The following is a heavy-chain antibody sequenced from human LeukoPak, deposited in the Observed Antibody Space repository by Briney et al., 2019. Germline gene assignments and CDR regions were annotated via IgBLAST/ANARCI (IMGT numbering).Heavy chain of an antibody. J-gene: IGHJ4*02. CDR3: ARPNWYDVSYFDY. CDR2: IWYDGSNK. V-gene: IGHV3-33*01. Sequence: GRSLRLSCAASGFTFSSYGMHWVRQAPGKGLEWVAVIWYDGSNKYYADSVKGRFTISRDNSKNTLYLQMNSLRAEDTAVYYCARPNWYDVSYFDYWGQGTLVTVSS. CDR1: GFTFSSYG. D-gene: IGHD1-1*01.